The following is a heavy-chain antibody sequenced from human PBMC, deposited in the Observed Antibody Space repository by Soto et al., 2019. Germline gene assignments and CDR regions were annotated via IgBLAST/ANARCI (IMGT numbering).Heavy chain of an antibody. Sequence: EVQLLESGGGLVQPGGSLRLSCAASGFTFSSYAMSWVRQAPGKGLEWVSAVSAGGGNTYYADSVKGRFTISRDNSKNTLYLQMNSLRAEDTAVYYCAQSSSGWSNFDSWGQGTLVTVS. CDR1: GFTFSSYA. CDR2: VSAGGGNT. V-gene: IGHV3-23*01. D-gene: IGHD6-19*01. CDR3: AQSSSGWSNFDS. J-gene: IGHJ4*02.